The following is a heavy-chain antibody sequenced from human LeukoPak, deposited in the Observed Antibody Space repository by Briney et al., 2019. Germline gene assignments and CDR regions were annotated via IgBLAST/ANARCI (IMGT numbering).Heavy chain of an antibody. CDR3: ARGETYYDFWSGYRFDP. Sequence: ASVKVSCKASGYTFTSYDINWVRQATGQGLEWMGWMNPNSGNTGYAQKFQGRVTMTRNTSISTAYMELSSLRSEDTAVYYCARGETYYDFWSGYRFDPWGQGTLVTVSS. D-gene: IGHD3-3*01. J-gene: IGHJ5*02. CDR1: GYTFTSYD. CDR2: MNPNSGNT. V-gene: IGHV1-8*01.